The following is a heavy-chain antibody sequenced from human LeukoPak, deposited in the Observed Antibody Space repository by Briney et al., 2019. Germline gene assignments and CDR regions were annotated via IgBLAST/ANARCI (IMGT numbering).Heavy chain of an antibody. CDR1: GGSISSYY. CDR3: ARFMIRGYWYFDL. V-gene: IGHV4-59*01. CDR2: IFYNGST. J-gene: IGHJ2*01. D-gene: IGHD3-10*01. Sequence: SETLSLTCTISGGSISSYYWTWIRQPPGKGLEWIGYIFYNGSTDYNPSLKSRVTISIDTSKNQFSLKLSSVTAADTAVYYCARFMIRGYWYFDLWGRGTLVTVSS.